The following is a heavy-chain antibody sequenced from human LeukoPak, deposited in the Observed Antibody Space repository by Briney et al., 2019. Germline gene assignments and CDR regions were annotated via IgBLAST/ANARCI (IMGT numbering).Heavy chain of an antibody. CDR1: GFTLSGYW. D-gene: IGHD4-17*01. Sequence: GGSVRLSCAASGFTLSGYWIHWVRQAPGKGLVWVARINPDGSITSYADSVKGRITISRDNAKNTLYLQMHSLRAEDTAVYYCARDFHGDHDYWGQGTLVTVSS. CDR2: INPDGSIT. CDR3: ARDFHGDHDY. V-gene: IGHV3-74*01. J-gene: IGHJ4*02.